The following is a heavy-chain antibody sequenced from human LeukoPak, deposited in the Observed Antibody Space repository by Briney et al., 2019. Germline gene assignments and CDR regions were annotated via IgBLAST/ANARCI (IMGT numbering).Heavy chain of an antibody. Sequence: SETLSLTCAVYGGSFSGYYWSWIRQPPGKGLEWIGEINHSGSTYYNPSLTSRVTISVDTSKNQFSLQLSSVTAADTAVSYCSRSRARYCSSTSCLALDYWGQGTLVTVSS. D-gene: IGHD2-2*01. J-gene: IGHJ4*02. CDR1: GGSFSGYY. CDR2: INHSGST. V-gene: IGHV4-34*01. CDR3: SRSRARYCSSTSCLALDY.